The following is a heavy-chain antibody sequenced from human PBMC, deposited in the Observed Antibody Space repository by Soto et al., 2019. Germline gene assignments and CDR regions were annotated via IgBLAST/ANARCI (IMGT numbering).Heavy chain of an antibody. CDR2: ILYDGSNK. D-gene: IGHD1-1*01. CDR1: GFTFSNYG. CDR3: AKSRDAYNFYFYYGMDV. J-gene: IGHJ6*02. V-gene: IGHV3-30*18. Sequence: QVQLVESGGGVVQPGTSLRLPCAASGFTFSNYGMHWVRQTPGKGLEWVALILYDGSNKYYADSVKGRFTISRDNSKNTLYLQVSSLRAEDTAVYYCAKSRDAYNFYFYYGMDVWGQGTSVTVSS.